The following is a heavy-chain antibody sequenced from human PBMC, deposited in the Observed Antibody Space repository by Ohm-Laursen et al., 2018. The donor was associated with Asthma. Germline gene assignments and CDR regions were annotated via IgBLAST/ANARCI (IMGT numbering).Heavy chain of an antibody. CDR1: GFTFSSYY. V-gene: IGHV3-21*01. D-gene: IGHD4-17*01. J-gene: IGHJ4*02. CDR2: ISSSSTYI. CDR3: TRGGHYGSYFDY. Sequence: SLRLSCAASGFTFSSYYMSWVRQAPGKGLEWVSSISSSSTYIYYADSVKGRFTISRDNAKNSLYLQMNSLRAEDTAVYYCTRGGHYGSYFDYWGQGTLVTVSS.